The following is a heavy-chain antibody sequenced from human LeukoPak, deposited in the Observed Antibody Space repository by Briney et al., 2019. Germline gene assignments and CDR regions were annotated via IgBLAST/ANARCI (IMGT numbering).Heavy chain of an antibody. D-gene: IGHD2/OR15-2a*01. CDR1: GGSIGTGGYY. Sequence: PSETLSLTCTVSGGSIGTGGYYWNWIRQHPGKGLEWIGFIYHSGSTSYNPSLKSRLSISVDTSKNQFSLKLNSVTAADTAVYYCARGRFYGFSGDSWGQGTLVTVSS. V-gene: IGHV4-31*03. CDR2: IYHSGST. CDR3: ARGRFYGFSGDS. J-gene: IGHJ4*02.